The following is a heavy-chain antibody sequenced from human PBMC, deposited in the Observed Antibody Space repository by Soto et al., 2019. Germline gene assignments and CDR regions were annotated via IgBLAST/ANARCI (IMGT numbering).Heavy chain of an antibody. Sequence: QAQLVESGGGVVQPGRSLRLSCAASGLTFSSYAMNWVRQAPGKGLEWVAVISYDGSNKYYADPVKGRFTISRDNSKNTLYLQMNSLRVEDTAAYYCAITEGVVGVRSRWFDPWGQGTLVTVSS. V-gene: IGHV3-30-3*01. CDR3: AITEGVVGVRSRWFDP. CDR1: GLTFSSYA. CDR2: ISYDGSNK. D-gene: IGHD1-26*01. J-gene: IGHJ5*02.